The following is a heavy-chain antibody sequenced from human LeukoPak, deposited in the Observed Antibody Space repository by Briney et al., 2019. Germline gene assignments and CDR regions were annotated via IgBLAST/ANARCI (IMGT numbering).Heavy chain of an antibody. CDR3: ARQNYYFDY. Sequence: SETLSLTCTVSGGSISSYYWSWIRQPPGKGLEWIGYIYYSGSTNYNPSLKSRVTISVDTSKNQFSLKLSSVTAADTAVYYCARQNYYFDYWGQGTLVTVSS. D-gene: IGHD1-7*01. V-gene: IGHV4-59*01. CDR1: GGSISSYY. CDR2: IYYSGST. J-gene: IGHJ4*02.